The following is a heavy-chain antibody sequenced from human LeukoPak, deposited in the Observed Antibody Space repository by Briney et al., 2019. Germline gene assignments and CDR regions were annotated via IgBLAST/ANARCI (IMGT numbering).Heavy chain of an antibody. J-gene: IGHJ4*02. D-gene: IGHD3-22*01. CDR3: ARVDSSGYYWVDY. CDR2: INPSGGST. CDR1: GYTFTSYY. Sequence: ASVKVSCKASGYTFTSYYMHWVRQAPGQGLEWMGIINPSGGSTSYAQKFQGRVTMTRDMSTSTVHMELSSLRSEDTAVYYCARVDSSGYYWVDYWGQGTLVTVSS. V-gene: IGHV1-46*01.